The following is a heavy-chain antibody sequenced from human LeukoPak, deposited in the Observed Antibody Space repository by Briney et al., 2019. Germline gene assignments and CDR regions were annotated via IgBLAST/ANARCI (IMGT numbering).Heavy chain of an antibody. Sequence: PGGSLRLSCAASGFTFSSYSMNWVRQAPGKGLEWVSSISSSSSYIYYADSVKGRFTISRDNARNSLYLQMNSLRAEDTAVYYCARGERPSIVVVPAAMGLGFDPWGQGTLVTVSS. V-gene: IGHV3-21*01. CDR3: ARGERPSIVVVPAAMGLGFDP. CDR2: ISSSSSYI. CDR1: GFTFSSYS. J-gene: IGHJ5*02. D-gene: IGHD2-2*01.